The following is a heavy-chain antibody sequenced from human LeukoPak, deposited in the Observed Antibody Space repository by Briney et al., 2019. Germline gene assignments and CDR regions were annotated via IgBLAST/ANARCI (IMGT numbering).Heavy chain of an antibody. CDR3: ARGPHGWFDP. V-gene: IGHV4-38-2*02. CDR2: IYHSGST. CDR1: GYSISSGYY. J-gene: IGHJ5*02. Sequence: SETLSLTCTVSGYSISSGYYWGWIRQPPGKGLEWIGSIYHSGSTYYNPSLKSRVTISVDTSKNQFSLKLSSVTAADTAVYYCARGPHGWFDPWGQGTLVTVSS.